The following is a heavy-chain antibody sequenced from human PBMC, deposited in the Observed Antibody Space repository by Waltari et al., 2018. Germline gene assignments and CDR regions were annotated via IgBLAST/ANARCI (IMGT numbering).Heavy chain of an antibody. V-gene: IGHV4-38-2*02. Sequence: QVQLQESGPGLLRPSETLSLTCAVSGYSLSPVGSFWGWIRQPPGKGLEWIGSIYHSGNTFYNPSLKSPVTISVDTSKNHFSLTLRSVTAADTAVYFCARDLGHKVDVWGQGTTVTVSS. J-gene: IGHJ6*02. D-gene: IGHD3-16*01. CDR2: IYHSGNT. CDR1: GYSLSPVGSF. CDR3: ARDLGHKVDV.